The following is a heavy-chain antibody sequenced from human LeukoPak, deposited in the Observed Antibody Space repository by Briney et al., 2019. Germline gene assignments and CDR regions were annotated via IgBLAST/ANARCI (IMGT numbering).Heavy chain of an antibody. D-gene: IGHD3-10*02. V-gene: IGHV1-69*13. Sequence: SVKVSCKASGYTFTGYYMHWVRQAPGQGLEWRGGIIPIFGTANYAQKFQGRVTITADESTSTAYMELSSLRSEDTAVYYCAQASVREFYYYYMDVWGKGTTVTVSS. CDR3: AQASVREFYYYYMDV. CDR2: IIPIFGTA. J-gene: IGHJ6*03. CDR1: GYTFTGYY.